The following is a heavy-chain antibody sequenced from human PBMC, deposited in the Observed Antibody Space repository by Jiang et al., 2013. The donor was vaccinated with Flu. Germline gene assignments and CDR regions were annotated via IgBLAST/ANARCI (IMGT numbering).Heavy chain of an antibody. V-gene: IGHV4-61*01. CDR3: ARGVVAQHRNYDYVWGSYRLYYFDY. D-gene: IGHD3-16*02. CDR1: GGSVSSGSYY. J-gene: IGHJ4*02. CDR2: IYYSGST. Sequence: KPSETLSLTCTVSGGSVSSGSYYWSWIRQPPGKGLEWIGYIYYSGSTNYNPSLKSRVTISVDTSKNQFSLKLSSVTAADTAVYYCARGVVAQHRNYDYVWGSYRLYYFDYWGQGTLVTVSS.